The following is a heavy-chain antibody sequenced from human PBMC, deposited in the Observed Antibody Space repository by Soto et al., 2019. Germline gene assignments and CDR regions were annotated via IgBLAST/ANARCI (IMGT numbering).Heavy chain of an antibody. V-gene: IGHV4-31*03. CDR1: GGSISSAGYY. CDR3: ARTPGDYDAFDI. D-gene: IGHD4-17*01. CDR2: IYYSGST. J-gene: IGHJ3*02. Sequence: PSETLSLTCTVSGGSISSAGYYWSWIRQHPGKGLEWIGYIYYSGSTFYNPSLKSRVTISVDTSKNQFSLKLSSVTAADTAVYYCARTPGDYDAFDIWGQGTMVTVS.